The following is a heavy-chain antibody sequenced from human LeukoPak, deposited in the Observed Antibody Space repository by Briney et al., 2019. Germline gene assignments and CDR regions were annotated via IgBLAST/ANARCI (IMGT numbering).Heavy chain of an antibody. CDR2: IFYSGST. D-gene: IGHD1-26*01. CDR3: ATSSGSYYY. CDR1: SGSISTSNYY. V-gene: IGHV4-39*01. J-gene: IGHJ4*02. Sequence: SETLSLTCTVSSGSISTSNYYWGWVRQPPGKALEWIGNIFYSGSTYYSPSLKSRVTISLDTSRNQFSLKLSSVTAADTAVYYCATSSGSYYYWGQGTLVTVSS.